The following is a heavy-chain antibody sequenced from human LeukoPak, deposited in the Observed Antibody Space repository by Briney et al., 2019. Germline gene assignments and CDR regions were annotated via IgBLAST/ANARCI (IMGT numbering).Heavy chain of an antibody. Sequence: GGSLRLSCAASGFTFGDYAMSWVRQAPGKGLEWVGFIRSKAYGGTTEYAASVKGRFTISRDDSKSIAYLQMNSLKTEDTAVYYCTTGRSYYYDSSGYLDYWGQGTLVTVSS. CDR3: TTGRSYYYDSSGYLDY. J-gene: IGHJ4*02. V-gene: IGHV3-49*04. CDR1: GFTFGDYA. CDR2: IRSKAYGGTT. D-gene: IGHD3-22*01.